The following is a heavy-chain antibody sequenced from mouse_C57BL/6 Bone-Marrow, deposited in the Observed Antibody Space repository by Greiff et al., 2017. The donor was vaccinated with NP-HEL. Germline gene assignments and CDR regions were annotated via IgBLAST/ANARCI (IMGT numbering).Heavy chain of an antibody. Sequence: EVKVEESGGGLVQPGGSMKLSCAASGFTFSDAWMDWVRQSPEKGLEWVAEIRNKANNHATYYAESVKGRFTISRDDSKSSVYLQMNSLRAEDTGIYYCTRPDGSYYAMDYWGQGTSVTVSS. CDR3: TRPDGSYYAMDY. D-gene: IGHD1-1*01. J-gene: IGHJ4*01. V-gene: IGHV6-6*01. CDR1: GFTFSDAW. CDR2: IRNKANNHAT.